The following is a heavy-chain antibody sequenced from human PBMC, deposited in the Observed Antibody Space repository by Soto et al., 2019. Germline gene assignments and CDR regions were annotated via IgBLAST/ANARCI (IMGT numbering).Heavy chain of an antibody. CDR3: AKDKSTGEYSYYRYMDV. CDR1: GFTFDDYA. D-gene: IGHD4-17*01. Sequence: EVQLVESGGGLVQPDRSLRLSCAASGFTFDDYAMHWVRQAPGKGLEWVSGISCNSGNLDYPDSVKGRFTISSDNAKNSLYLQMNSLRPEDTALYYCAKDKSTGEYSYYRYMDVWGKGTTVTVSS. CDR2: ISCNSGNL. V-gene: IGHV3-9*01. J-gene: IGHJ6*03.